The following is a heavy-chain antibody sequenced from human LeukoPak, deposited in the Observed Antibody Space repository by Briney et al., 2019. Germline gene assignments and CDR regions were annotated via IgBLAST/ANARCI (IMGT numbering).Heavy chain of an antibody. CDR2: IKQDGSEK. D-gene: IGHD6-13*01. Sequence: GGSLRLFCATSGFTFSSYWMSWVRQAPGKGLEWVANIKQDGSEKYYVDSVKGRFTISRDNAKNSLYLQMNSLRAEDMALYYCAKGGRHSSSWYSADFDYWGQGTLVTVSS. CDR1: GFTFSSYW. V-gene: IGHV3-7*03. J-gene: IGHJ4*02. CDR3: AKGGRHSSSWYSADFDY.